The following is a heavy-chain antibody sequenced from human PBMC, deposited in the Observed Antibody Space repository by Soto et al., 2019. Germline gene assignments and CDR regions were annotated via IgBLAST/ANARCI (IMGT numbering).Heavy chain of an antibody. CDR1: GGSISSGGYY. V-gene: IGHV4-31*03. CDR2: IYYSGST. Sequence: SETLSLTCTVSGGSISSGGYYWSWIRQHPGKGLEWIGYIYYSGSTYYNPSLKSRVTISVDTSKNQFSLKLSSVTAADTAVYYCARGRGMCSGGSCYSPVPAYYYGMDVWGQGTTVTVSS. D-gene: IGHD2-15*01. J-gene: IGHJ6*02. CDR3: ARGRGMCSGGSCYSPVPAYYYGMDV.